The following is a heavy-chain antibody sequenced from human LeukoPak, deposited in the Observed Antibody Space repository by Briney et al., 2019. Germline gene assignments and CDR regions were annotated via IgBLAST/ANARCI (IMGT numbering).Heavy chain of an antibody. D-gene: IGHD6-13*01. CDR1: GFTLTDNY. Sequence: GGSLRLSCAASGFTLTDNYMSWIRQAPGKGLEWVAYINNVGNIIYYADSVKGRFTVSRDNAKNSLYLQMNSLRVDDTAVYYCARFAAAGVVHFELWGRGTLVTVSS. V-gene: IGHV3-11*01. J-gene: IGHJ2*01. CDR3: ARFAAAGVVHFEL. CDR2: INNVGNII.